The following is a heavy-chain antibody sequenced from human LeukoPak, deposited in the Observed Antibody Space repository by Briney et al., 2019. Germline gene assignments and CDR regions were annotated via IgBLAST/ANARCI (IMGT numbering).Heavy chain of an antibody. CDR1: GGSFSGYY. J-gene: IGHJ6*02. Sequence: SSETLSLTCAVYGGSFSGYYWSWIRQPPGKGLEWIGEINHSGSTNYNPSLKSRVTMSVDTSKNQFSLKLSSVTAADTAVYYCARDSSVVVPAAVERYYYYGMDVWGQGTTVTVSS. CDR2: INHSGST. V-gene: IGHV4-34*01. CDR3: ARDSSVVVPAAVERYYYYGMDV. D-gene: IGHD2-2*01.